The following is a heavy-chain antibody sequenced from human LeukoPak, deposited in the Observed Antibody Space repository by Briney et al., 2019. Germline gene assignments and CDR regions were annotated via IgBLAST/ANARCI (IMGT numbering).Heavy chain of an antibody. CDR1: GGSISSYY. CDR3: ARGGWYPESFQH. D-gene: IGHD6-19*01. CDR2: VYYSGST. Sequence: SETLSLTCTVSGGSISSYYWSWIRQPPGKGLEWIGYVYYSGSTNYNASLERRVTISVDTSKNQFSLKLSSVTAADTAVYYCARGGWYPESFQHWGQGALVTVSS. J-gene: IGHJ1*01. V-gene: IGHV4-59*01.